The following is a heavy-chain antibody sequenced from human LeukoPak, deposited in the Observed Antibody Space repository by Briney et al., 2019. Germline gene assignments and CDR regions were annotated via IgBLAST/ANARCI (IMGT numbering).Heavy chain of an antibody. D-gene: IGHD3-3*01. CDR2: IYYSGST. J-gene: IGHJ4*02. V-gene: IGHV4-39*01. CDR3: ARGRSYDFWSGYYPLIDY. Sequence: PSETLSLTCTVSGGSISSSSYYWGWIRQPPGKGLEWIGSIYYSGSTYYNPSLKSRVTISVDTSKNQFSLKLSSVTAADTAVYYCARGRSYDFWSGYYPLIDYWGQGTLVTVSS. CDR1: GGSISSSSYY.